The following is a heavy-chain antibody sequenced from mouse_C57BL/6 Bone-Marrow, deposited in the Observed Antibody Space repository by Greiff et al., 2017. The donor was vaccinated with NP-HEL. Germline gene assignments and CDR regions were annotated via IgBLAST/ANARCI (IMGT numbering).Heavy chain of an antibody. Sequence: VKVVESGAELLKPGASVKLSCKATGYTFTGYWIEWVKQRPGHGLEWIGEILPGSGSTNYNEKFKGKATFTADTSSNTAYMQLSSLTTEDSAIYDCAREDGWILREGDYAMDYWGQGTSVTVSS. V-gene: IGHV1-9*01. J-gene: IGHJ4*01. CDR3: AREDGWILREGDYAMDY. D-gene: IGHD2-3*01. CDR2: ILPGSGST. CDR1: GYTFTGYW.